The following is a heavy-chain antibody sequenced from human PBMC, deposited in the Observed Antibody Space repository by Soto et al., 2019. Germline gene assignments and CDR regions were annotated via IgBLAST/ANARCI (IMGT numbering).Heavy chain of an antibody. Sequence: ASVKVSCKASGYTFTNYAIHWVRQAPGQRLEWMGWLNPGNGNTKYPQKFQGRVTITRDTSASTAYMFLSSLRSEDTAVYYCARDQGIPECCCDCYSDWYFYFWGRGTLVTVSS. CDR2: LNPGNGNT. J-gene: IGHJ2*01. CDR3: ARDQGIPECCCDCYSDWYFYF. V-gene: IGHV1-3*01. CDR1: GYTFTNYA. D-gene: IGHD2-21*01.